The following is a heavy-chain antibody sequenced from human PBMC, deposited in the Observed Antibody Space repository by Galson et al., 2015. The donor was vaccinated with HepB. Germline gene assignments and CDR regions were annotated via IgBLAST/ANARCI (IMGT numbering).Heavy chain of an antibody. J-gene: IGHJ4*02. CDR2: IIPIFGTA. V-gene: IGHV1-69*13. CDR1: GGTFSSYA. CDR3: ARGLDYYDSSGYYPRGEYFDY. Sequence: SVKVSCKASGGTFSSYAISWVRQAPGQGLEWMGGIIPIFGTANYAQKFQGRVTITADESTSTAYMELSSLRSEDTAVYYCARGLDYYDSSGYYPRGEYFDYWGQGTLVTVSS. D-gene: IGHD3-22*01.